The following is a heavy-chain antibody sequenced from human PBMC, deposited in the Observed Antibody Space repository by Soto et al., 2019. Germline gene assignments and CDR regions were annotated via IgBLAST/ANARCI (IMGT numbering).Heavy chain of an antibody. CDR2: ITHSGNI. J-gene: IGHJ6*03. D-gene: IGHD2-15*01. CDR1: GGSFSGYY. V-gene: IGHV4-34*01. Sequence: PSETLSLTCAVYGGSFSGYYWSWIRQPPGKGLEWIGEITHSGNINYNPSLKSRATMSVDTSKNQFSLNLSSVTAADTAVYYCARGCSGGSCYSFAYYYYMDVWGKGTTVTVSS. CDR3: ARGCSGGSCYSFAYYYYMDV.